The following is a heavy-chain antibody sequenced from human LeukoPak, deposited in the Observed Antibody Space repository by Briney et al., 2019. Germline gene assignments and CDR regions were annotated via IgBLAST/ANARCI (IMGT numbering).Heavy chain of an antibody. V-gene: IGHV3-21*01. D-gene: IGHD3-22*01. CDR3: ASTPRGVVVSLYDY. Sequence: PGGSLRLSCAASGFTFSSYSMNWVRQAPGKGLEWVSSISSSSSYIYYADSVKGRFTISRYNSKNSLYLQMNSLRAEDTAAYYCASTPRGVVVSLYDYWGQGTLVTVSS. CDR1: GFTFSSYS. CDR2: ISSSSSYI. J-gene: IGHJ4*02.